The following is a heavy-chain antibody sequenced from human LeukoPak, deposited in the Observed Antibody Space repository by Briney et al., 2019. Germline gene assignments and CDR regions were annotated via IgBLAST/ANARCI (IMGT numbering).Heavy chain of an antibody. CDR1: GFTVSSNY. CDR3: ARVRTVTYDY. Sequence: GGSLRLSCAASGFTVSSNYMSWVRQAPGKGLEWVSVIYSGGSTYYADSVKGRFTISRDNAKNSLYLQMNSLRAEDTAVYYCARVRTVTYDYWGQGTLVTVSS. CDR2: IYSGGST. V-gene: IGHV3-53*01. J-gene: IGHJ4*02. D-gene: IGHD4-17*01.